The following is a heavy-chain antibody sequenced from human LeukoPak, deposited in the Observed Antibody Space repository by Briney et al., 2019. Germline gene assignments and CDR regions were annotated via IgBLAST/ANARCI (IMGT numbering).Heavy chain of an antibody. J-gene: IGHJ4*02. Sequence: ASVKISCKASGYTFTGYCMHWVRQAPGQGLEWMGWINPKSGGTNYAQKFQGRVTMTRDTSISTTYMELSRLRSDDTAVYYCARDLGISGWYAPPLGYFDYWGQGTLVTVSS. CDR3: ARDLGISGWYAPPLGYFDY. CDR1: GYTFTGYC. V-gene: IGHV1-2*02. D-gene: IGHD6-19*01. CDR2: INPKSGGT.